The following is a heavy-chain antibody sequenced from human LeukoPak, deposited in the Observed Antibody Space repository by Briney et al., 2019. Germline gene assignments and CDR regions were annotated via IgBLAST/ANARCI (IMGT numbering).Heavy chain of an antibody. CDR2: VTASAGNT. CDR1: GFTFSSYA. Sequence: QARGSLRLSCAASGFTFSSYAMSWVRQAPGKGLEWVSAVTASAGNTYYADSVKGRFTISRDNSKNTLYLQVNSLRAEDTAVYYCAKGDYYGSGSTFKNGMDVWGQGTTVTVSS. J-gene: IGHJ6*02. D-gene: IGHD3-10*01. V-gene: IGHV3-23*01. CDR3: AKGDYYGSGSTFKNGMDV.